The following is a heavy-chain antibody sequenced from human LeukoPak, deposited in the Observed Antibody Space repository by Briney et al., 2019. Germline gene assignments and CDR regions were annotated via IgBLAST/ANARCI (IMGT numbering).Heavy chain of an antibody. CDR3: ARGSGRDDWFDP. Sequence: SQTLSLTCTVSGGSISSGGYYWSWIRQHPGKGLEWIGYIYYSGSTYYNPSLKSRVTISVDTSKNQFSLKLNSVTAADTAVYYCARGSGRDDWFDPWGQGTLVTVSS. J-gene: IGHJ5*02. CDR1: GGSISSGGYY. D-gene: IGHD3-10*01. CDR2: IYYSGST. V-gene: IGHV4-31*03.